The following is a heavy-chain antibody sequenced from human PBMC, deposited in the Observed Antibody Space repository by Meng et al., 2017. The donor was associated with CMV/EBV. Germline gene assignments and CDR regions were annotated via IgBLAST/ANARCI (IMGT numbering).Heavy chain of an antibody. Sequence: GESLKISCAASGFTFSDYYMNWVRQAPGKGLEWVSSISSSSTIYYADSVKGRFTISRDNAKNSLYLQMNSLRAEDTAVYYCARGITMIVVVIAPNAFDIWGQGTTVTVSS. D-gene: IGHD3-22*01. J-gene: IGHJ3*02. CDR1: GFTFSDYY. V-gene: IGHV3-69-1*02. CDR2: ISSSSTI. CDR3: ARGITMIVVVIAPNAFDI.